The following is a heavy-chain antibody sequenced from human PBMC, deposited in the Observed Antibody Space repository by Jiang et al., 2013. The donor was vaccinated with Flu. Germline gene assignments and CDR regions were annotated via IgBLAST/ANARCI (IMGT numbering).Heavy chain of an antibody. D-gene: IGHD6-19*01. J-gene: IGHJ4*02. CDR2: DSDT. Sequence: DSDTRYSPSFQGQVTISADKSISTAYLQWSSLKASDTAMYYCARQGESSGWYSDYWGQGTLVTVSS. CDR3: ARQGESSGWYSDY. V-gene: IGHV5-51*01.